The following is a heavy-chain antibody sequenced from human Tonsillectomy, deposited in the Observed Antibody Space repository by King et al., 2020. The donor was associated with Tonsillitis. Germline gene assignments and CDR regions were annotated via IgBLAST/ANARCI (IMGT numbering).Heavy chain of an antibody. J-gene: IGHJ6*02. CDR2: IKEDASEK. CDR1: GFRFSSYW. CDR3: ARSSYEYGMDV. Sequence: VQLVESGGGLVQPGGSLRLSCAGSGFRFSSYWMSWVRQAPGKGLEWVANIKEDASEKYYVDSVKGRFTISRDNAKKSLYLQMNSLRAEDTAVYYCARSSYEYGMDVWGQGTTVTVSS. D-gene: IGHD3-22*01. V-gene: IGHV3-7*01.